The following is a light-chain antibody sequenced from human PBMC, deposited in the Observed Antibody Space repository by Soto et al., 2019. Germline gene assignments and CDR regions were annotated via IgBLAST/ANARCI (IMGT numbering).Light chain of an antibody. V-gene: IGKV3-20*01. Sequence: EIVLTQSPDTLSLSPGERATLSCRASQRVSTNSLAWYQQKPGQAPRPLIYGASSRATGTPDRFSGSGSGTDFTLTISRLEPEDFAVYYCQQYGSSLITFGQGTRLEIK. CDR1: QRVSTNS. CDR3: QQYGSSLIT. J-gene: IGKJ5*01. CDR2: GAS.